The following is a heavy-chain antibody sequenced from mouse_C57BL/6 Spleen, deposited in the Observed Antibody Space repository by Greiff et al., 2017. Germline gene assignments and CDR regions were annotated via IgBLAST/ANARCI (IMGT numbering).Heavy chain of an antibody. D-gene: IGHD1-1*01. CDR3: ARTVTTVPPYWYFDV. V-gene: IGHV1-52*01. CDR2: IDPSDSET. Sequence: QVQLQQPGAELVRPGSSVKLSCKASGYTFTSYWMHWVKQRPIQGLEWIGNIDPSDSETHYNQKFKDKATLTVDKSSSTAYMQLSSLTSEDSAVYYCARTVTTVPPYWYFDVWGTGTTVTVSS. J-gene: IGHJ1*03. CDR1: GYTFTSYW.